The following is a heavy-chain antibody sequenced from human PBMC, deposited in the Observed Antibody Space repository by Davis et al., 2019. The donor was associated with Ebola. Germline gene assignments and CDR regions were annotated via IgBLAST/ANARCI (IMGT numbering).Heavy chain of an antibody. Sequence: GGSLRLSCAASGFTFDDYAMHWVRQAPGKGLEWVSGISWNSGSIGYADSVKGRFTISRDSSKNTLYLQMNSLRAEDTAVYYCARDLSGTPPYGFFDNWGQGTLVTVSS. CDR1: GFTFDDYA. CDR2: ISWNSGSI. V-gene: IGHV3-9*01. J-gene: IGHJ4*02. D-gene: IGHD1-26*01. CDR3: ARDLSGTPPYGFFDN.